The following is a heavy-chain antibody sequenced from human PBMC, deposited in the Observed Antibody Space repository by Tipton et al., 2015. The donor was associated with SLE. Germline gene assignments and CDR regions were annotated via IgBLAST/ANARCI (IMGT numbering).Heavy chain of an antibody. Sequence: TLSLTCTVSGGSISSHYWSWIRQPPGKGLEWIGYIYYSGSTYYNPSLKSRVTISVDTSKNQFSLKLSSVTAADTAVYYCARDLGSSGSFDYWGQGTLVTASP. V-gene: IGHV4-59*11. CDR2: IYYSGST. CDR1: GGSISSHY. J-gene: IGHJ4*02. D-gene: IGHD6-13*01. CDR3: ARDLGSSGSFDY.